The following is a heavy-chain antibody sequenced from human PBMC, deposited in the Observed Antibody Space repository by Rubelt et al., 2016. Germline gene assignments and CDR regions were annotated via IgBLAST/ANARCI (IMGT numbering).Heavy chain of an antibody. CDR3: ATIVDTGMVTKSFDY. J-gene: IGHJ4*02. D-gene: IGHD5-18*01. CDR1: GGSISSYY. CDR2: IYHSGST. V-gene: IGHV4-59*04. Sequence: QVQLQESGPGLVKPSETLSLTCTVSGGSISSYYWSWIRQPPGKGLEWIGYIYHSGSTYYNPSLKSRVTISVDRSKNQSSLKLSSVTAADTAVYYCATIVDTGMVTKSFDYWGQGTLVTVSS.